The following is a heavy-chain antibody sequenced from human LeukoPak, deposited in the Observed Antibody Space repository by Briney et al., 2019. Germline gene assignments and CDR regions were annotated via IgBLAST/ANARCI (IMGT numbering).Heavy chain of an antibody. D-gene: IGHD5-24*01. V-gene: IGHV3-48*02. CDR2: ISSSSSTI. Sequence: PGGSLRLSCAASGFTFSSYSMNWVRQAPGKGLEWVSYISSSSSTIYYADSVKGRFTISRDNAKNSLYLQMNSLRDEDTAVYYCATNLLGMATTTGGYWGQGTLVTVSS. CDR1: GFTFSSYS. J-gene: IGHJ4*02. CDR3: ATNLLGMATTTGGY.